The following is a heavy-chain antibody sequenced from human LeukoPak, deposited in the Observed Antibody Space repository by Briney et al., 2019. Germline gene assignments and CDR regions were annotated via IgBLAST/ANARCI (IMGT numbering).Heavy chain of an antibody. V-gene: IGHV1-2*02. D-gene: IGHD6-19*01. J-gene: IGHJ6*02. Sequence: ASVKVSCKASGYTFTGYYMHWVRQAPGQGLEWMGWINPNSGGTNYAQKFQGGVTMTRDTSISTAYMELSRLRSDDTAVYYCARMAVAGTYYYYYGMDVWGQGTTVTVSS. CDR2: INPNSGGT. CDR3: ARMAVAGTYYYYYGMDV. CDR1: GYTFTGYY.